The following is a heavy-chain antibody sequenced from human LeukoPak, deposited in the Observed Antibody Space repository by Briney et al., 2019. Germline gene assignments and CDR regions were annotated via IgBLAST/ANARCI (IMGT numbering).Heavy chain of an antibody. V-gene: IGHV4-61*02. CDR1: GGSISSGSYY. D-gene: IGHD2-21*02. J-gene: IGHJ4*02. CDR3: ARGGYCGGDCYFYY. CDR2: VYSSGST. Sequence: PSETLSLTCTVSGGSISSGSYYWSWIRQPAGKGVEWIGRVYSSGSTNYNPSLKSRVSISVDTSKNQFSLRLSSVTAADTAVYYCARGGYCGGDCYFYYWGQGTLVTVSS.